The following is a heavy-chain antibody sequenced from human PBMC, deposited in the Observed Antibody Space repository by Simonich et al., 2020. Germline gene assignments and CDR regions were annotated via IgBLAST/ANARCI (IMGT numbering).Heavy chain of an antibody. J-gene: IGHJ4*02. CDR1: GFTFDDYA. Sequence: EVQLVESGGGLVQPGRSLRLSCAASGFTFDDYAMHWVRQAPGKGLDWVAGISWNSGSIGYADSVKGRFTISRDNAKNSLYLQMNSLRAEDTALYYCARDHYYDSSGYYDYWGQGTLVTVSS. CDR2: ISWNSGSI. V-gene: IGHV3-9*01. CDR3: ARDHYYDSSGYYDY. D-gene: IGHD3-22*01.